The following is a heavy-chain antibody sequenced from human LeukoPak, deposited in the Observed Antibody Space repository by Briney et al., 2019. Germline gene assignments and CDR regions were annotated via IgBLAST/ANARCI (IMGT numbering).Heavy chain of an antibody. J-gene: IGHJ4*02. Sequence: GGSLRLSCAASGFTFDDYWMTWVRQAPGKGLERVANIKEDGSETKYVDSVKGRFTISRDSAKNSLNLQMNSLRVEDTAVYYCARHGRSSTYSQLDYWGQGTLVTVSS. CDR1: GFTFDDYW. D-gene: IGHD2-2*01. CDR3: ARHGRSSTYSQLDY. V-gene: IGHV3-7*04. CDR2: IKEDGSET.